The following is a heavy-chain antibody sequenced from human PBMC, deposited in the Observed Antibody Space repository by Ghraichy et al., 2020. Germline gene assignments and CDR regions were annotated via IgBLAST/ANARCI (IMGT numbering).Heavy chain of an antibody. CDR3: ARDNLWGSDL. J-gene: IGHJ5*02. D-gene: IGHD7-27*01. CDR1: GFTFSRYS. CDR2: IRGDSRSE. Sequence: GGSLRLSCAASGFTFSRYSMNWVRQAPGKGLEWIAHIRGDSRSEYYADSVKGRFTITKDSGKDSLYLQMNSLRDDDTGVYYCARDNLWGSDLWGQGTLVTVSS. V-gene: IGHV3-48*02.